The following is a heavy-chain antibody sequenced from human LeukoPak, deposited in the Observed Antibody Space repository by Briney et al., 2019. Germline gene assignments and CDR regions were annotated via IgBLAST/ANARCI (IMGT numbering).Heavy chain of an antibody. CDR2: ISSSSSYI. J-gene: IGHJ5*02. CDR3: ARGSSNSGSYYNWFDP. D-gene: IGHD1-26*01. CDR1: GFTLSSYS. Sequence: MTGGSLRLSCAASGFTLSSYSMHWVHQAPGKGLEWVSSISSSSSYIYYADSVKGRFTISRDNAKNSLFLQMNSLRADDTAVYYCARGSSNSGSYYNWFDPWGQGTLVTVSS. V-gene: IGHV3-21*01.